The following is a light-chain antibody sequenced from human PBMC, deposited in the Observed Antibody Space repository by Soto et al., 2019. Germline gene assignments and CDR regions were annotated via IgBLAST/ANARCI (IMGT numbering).Light chain of an antibody. Sequence: DIVMTQFPLSLSVVPGEPASISCTSSQSLLQTNGHNYLDWYLQRPGQSPQLLLYSTSNRSAEVPDTFSGSGSGTDFTLKISRVVAEDVGVYFCMQALRTPLTFGPGTKVNL. CDR2: STS. J-gene: IGKJ3*01. CDR3: MQALRTPLT. CDR1: QSLLQTNGHNY. V-gene: IGKV2-28*01.